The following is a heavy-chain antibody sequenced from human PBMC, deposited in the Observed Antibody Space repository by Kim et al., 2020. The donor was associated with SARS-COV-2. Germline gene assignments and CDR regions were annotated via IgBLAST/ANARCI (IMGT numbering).Heavy chain of an antibody. CDR3: ARLYVSTNYDVFIGSDVSVSKNGFDI. CDR1: GYSFSSSW. V-gene: IGHV5-51*01. Sequence: GESLKISCKGFGYSFSSSWIGWVRQMPGKGLEWMGIIDLGDSDTKYSPSFQGRVTISADKSISTAYLQWSSLKASDTAMYYCARLYVSTNYDVFIGSDVSVSKNGFDIWGQGTMVIVSS. CDR2: IDLGDSDT. D-gene: IGHD3-9*01. J-gene: IGHJ3*02.